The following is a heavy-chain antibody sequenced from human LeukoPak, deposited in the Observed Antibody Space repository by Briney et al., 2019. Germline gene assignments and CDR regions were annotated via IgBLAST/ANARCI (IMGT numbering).Heavy chain of an antibody. CDR1: GFTFSSYS. D-gene: IGHD4-17*01. Sequence: GGSLRLSCAASGFTFSSYSMNWVRQAPGKGLEWVSSISSSSSYIYYADSVKGRFTISRDNAKNSLYLQMNSLRAEDTAVYYCARDHGVTRNYYCYMDVWGKGTTVTVSS. CDR3: ARDHGVTRNYYCYMDV. V-gene: IGHV3-21*01. J-gene: IGHJ6*03. CDR2: ISSSSSYI.